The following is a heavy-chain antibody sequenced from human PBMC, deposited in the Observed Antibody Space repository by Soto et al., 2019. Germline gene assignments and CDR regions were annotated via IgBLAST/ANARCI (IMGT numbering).Heavy chain of an antibody. J-gene: IGHJ4*02. D-gene: IGHD3-22*01. Sequence: EVQLVESGGGLVKPGGSLRLSCAASGLTFSTYSMNWVRQAPGKGLEWVSSISSSSSDIHYADSVKGRFTISRDNAKNSLYLQMNSLRAEDTAVYYCARGDGYYDSRLFDYWGQGTLVTVSS. CDR1: GLTFSTYS. V-gene: IGHV3-21*01. CDR2: ISSSSSDI. CDR3: ARGDGYYDSRLFDY.